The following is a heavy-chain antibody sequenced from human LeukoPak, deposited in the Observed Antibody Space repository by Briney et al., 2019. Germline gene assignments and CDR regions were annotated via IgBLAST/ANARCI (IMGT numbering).Heavy chain of an antibody. D-gene: IGHD3-10*01. V-gene: IGHV3-53*01. Sequence: GGSLRLSCAASGFTVSSNYMSWVRQAPGKGLEWVSVIYSGGTTYYADSVKGRFTISRDSSKNTLYLQMNSLRAEDTAVYYCAKDRPTTTMIRESDYWGQGTLVTVSS. CDR1: GFTVSSNY. CDR3: AKDRPTTTMIRESDY. CDR2: IYSGGTT. J-gene: IGHJ4*02.